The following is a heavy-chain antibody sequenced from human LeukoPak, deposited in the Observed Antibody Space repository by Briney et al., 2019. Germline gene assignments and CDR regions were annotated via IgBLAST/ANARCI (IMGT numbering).Heavy chain of an antibody. V-gene: IGHV4-61*01. Sequence: SETLSLTCTVSGGSVSSGSYYWSWIRQPPGKGLEWIGYIYYSGSTNYNPSLKSRVTISVDTSKNQFFLKLSSVTAADTAVYYCATIDKVEATIDYWGQGTLVTVSS. D-gene: IGHD1-26*01. CDR2: IYYSGST. CDR1: GGSVSSGSYY. CDR3: ATIDKVEATIDY. J-gene: IGHJ4*02.